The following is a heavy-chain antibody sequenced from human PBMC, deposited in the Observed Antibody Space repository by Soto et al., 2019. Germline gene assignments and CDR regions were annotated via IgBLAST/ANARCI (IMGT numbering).Heavy chain of an antibody. CDR2: INAGNGNT. CDR3: ARSTGIAVADY. Sequence: QVQLVQSGAEEKKPGASVKVSCKASGYTFTSYAMHWVRQAPGQRLEWMGWINAGNGNTKYSQKFQGRVTITRDTSASTGYMELSSLRSEDTAVYYCARSTGIAVADYWGPGTLVTVSS. J-gene: IGHJ4*02. CDR1: GYTFTSYA. D-gene: IGHD6-19*01. V-gene: IGHV1-3*05.